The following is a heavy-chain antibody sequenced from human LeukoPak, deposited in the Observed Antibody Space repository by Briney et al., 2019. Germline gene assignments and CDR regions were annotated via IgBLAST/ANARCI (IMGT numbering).Heavy chain of an antibody. D-gene: IGHD4-11*01. J-gene: IGHJ6*02. CDR3: AMTPAYYYYGMDV. Sequence: SVKVSCKASGGTFSSYAISWVRQAPGQGLEWMGRIIPILGIANYAQKFQGRVTITADKSTSTAYMELSSLRSEDTAVYYCAMTPAYYYYGMDVWGQGTTVTVSS. CDR1: GGTFSSYA. V-gene: IGHV1-69*04. CDR2: IIPILGIA.